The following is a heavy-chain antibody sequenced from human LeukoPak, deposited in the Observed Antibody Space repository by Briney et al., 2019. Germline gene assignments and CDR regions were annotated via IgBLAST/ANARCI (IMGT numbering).Heavy chain of an antibody. V-gene: IGHV4-59*02. Sequence: SQTLSLTCAGSGESVSGFYWTCIRHHPGKGLEWIGYVYYSGSTNYNPSLNSRVTISVDTYKNQFFLKLSSVTAADTAVYYCARGVVIAPQTFDYWGQGTLVTVSS. CDR1: GESVSGFY. CDR3: ARGVVIAPQTFDY. J-gene: IGHJ4*02. D-gene: IGHD2-21*01. CDR2: VYYSGST.